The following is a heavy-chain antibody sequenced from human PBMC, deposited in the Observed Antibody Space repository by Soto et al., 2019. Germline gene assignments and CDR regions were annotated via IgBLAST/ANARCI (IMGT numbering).Heavy chain of an antibody. V-gene: IGHV3-9*01. Sequence: PGGSLRLSCAASGFTFDDYAMYWVRQVLGKGLEWVSSISWNSGNIGYADSVKGRFTTSRDNAENSLYLQMNSLRAEDTALYYCAKKGDSYWYYFDYWGQGTLVTVSS. D-gene: IGHD5-18*01. CDR3: AKKGDSYWYYFDY. CDR2: ISWNSGNI. CDR1: GFTFDDYA. J-gene: IGHJ4*02.